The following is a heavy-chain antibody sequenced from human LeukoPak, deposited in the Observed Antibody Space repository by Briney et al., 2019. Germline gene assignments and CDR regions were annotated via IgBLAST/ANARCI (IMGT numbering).Heavy chain of an antibody. J-gene: IGHJ4*02. Sequence: GGSLRLPCAASGFTFSSYAMHWVRQAPGKGLEWVAVISYDGSNKYYADSVKGRFTISRDNSKNTLYLQMNSLRAEDTAVYYCARGPTGWLRTRFDYWGQGTLVTVSS. CDR3: ARGPTGWLRTRFDY. V-gene: IGHV3-30-3*01. CDR1: GFTFSSYA. CDR2: ISYDGSNK. D-gene: IGHD5-12*01.